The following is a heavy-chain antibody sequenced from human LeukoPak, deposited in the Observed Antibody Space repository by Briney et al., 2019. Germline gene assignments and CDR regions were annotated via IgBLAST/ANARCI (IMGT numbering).Heavy chain of an antibody. CDR2: IYSGGST. CDR3: ARKSSHFDSSGYFDY. Sequence: GGSLRLSCAASGFTVSSNYMSWVRQAPGKGLECVSVIYSGGSTYYADSVKGRFTVSRDNSKNTLSLQMNSLRAEDTAVYYCARKSSHFDSSGYFDYWGQGTLLTVSS. J-gene: IGHJ4*02. D-gene: IGHD3-22*01. V-gene: IGHV3-53*01. CDR1: GFTVSSNY.